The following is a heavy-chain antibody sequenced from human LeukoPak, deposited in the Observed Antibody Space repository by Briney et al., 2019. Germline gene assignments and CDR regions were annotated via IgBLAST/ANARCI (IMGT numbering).Heavy chain of an antibody. V-gene: IGHV1-69*13. CDR3: AREKVLLWFGELGLSFFDP. J-gene: IGHJ5*02. D-gene: IGHD3-10*01. Sequence: GASVKVSCKASGYTFTSYGISWVRQAPGQGLEWMGGIIPIFGTANYAQKFQGRVTITADESTSTAYMELSSLRSEDTAVYYCAREKVLLWFGELGLSFFDPWGQGTLVTVSS. CDR2: IIPIFGTA. CDR1: GYTFTSYG.